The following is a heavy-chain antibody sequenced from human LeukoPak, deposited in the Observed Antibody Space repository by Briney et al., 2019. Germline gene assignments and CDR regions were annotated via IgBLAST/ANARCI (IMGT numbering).Heavy chain of an antibody. CDR2: IYHSGST. Sequence: PSETLSLTCTVSGYSISSGYYWGWTRQPPGKGLEWIGSIYHSGSTYYNPSLKSRVTISVDTSKNQFSLKLSSVTAADTAVYYCARGNRNSSGRYYYYYGMDVWGQGTTVTVSS. V-gene: IGHV4-38-2*02. J-gene: IGHJ6*02. CDR3: ARGNRNSSGRYYYYYGMDV. D-gene: IGHD1-26*01. CDR1: GYSISSGYY.